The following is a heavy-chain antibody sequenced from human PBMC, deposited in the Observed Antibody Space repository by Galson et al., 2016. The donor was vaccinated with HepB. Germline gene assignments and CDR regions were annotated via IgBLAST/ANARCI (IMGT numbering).Heavy chain of an antibody. J-gene: IGHJ4*02. CDR2: IYYTGRT. CDR1: GGSIGSSNYY. CDR3: ARHEPSFCNSGTCYPYYFEY. V-gene: IGHV4-39*01. Sequence: SETLSLTCVVSGGSIGSSNYYWGWIRQPPGKALEWLGSIYYTGRTFYNPSLKSRVTIFVDTSSNQFSLRLSSVTAADTAVYYCARHEPSFCNSGTCYPYYFEYWGQGTLVTVSS. D-gene: IGHD1-26*01.